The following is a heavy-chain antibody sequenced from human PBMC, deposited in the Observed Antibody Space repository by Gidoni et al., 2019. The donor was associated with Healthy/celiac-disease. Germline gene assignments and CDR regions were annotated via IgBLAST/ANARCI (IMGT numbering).Heavy chain of an antibody. V-gene: IGHV3-15*01. J-gene: IGHJ4*02. Sequence: AAPVKGRFTISRDDSKNTLYLQMNSLKTEDTAVYYCTTDLSYYSNVPYTPHFDYWGQGTLVTVSS. D-gene: IGHD3-10*01. CDR3: TTDLSYYSNVPYTPHFDY.